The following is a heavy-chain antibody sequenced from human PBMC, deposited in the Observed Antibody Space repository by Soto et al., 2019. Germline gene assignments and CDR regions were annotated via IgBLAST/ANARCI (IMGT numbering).Heavy chain of an antibody. D-gene: IGHD6-13*01. Sequence: PSETLSITCALYGGSFSGSYWRWFRQPPGKGLEWIGEINHSGSTNYNPSLKSRVTISVDTSKNQFSLKLSSVTAADTAVYYCAREASSRAAGIAYWGQGTLVTVSP. J-gene: IGHJ4*02. V-gene: IGHV4-34*01. CDR3: AREASSRAAGIAY. CDR2: INHSGST. CDR1: GGSFSGSY.